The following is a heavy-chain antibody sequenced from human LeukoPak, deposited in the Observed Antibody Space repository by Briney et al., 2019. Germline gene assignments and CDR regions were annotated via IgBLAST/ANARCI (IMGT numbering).Heavy chain of an antibody. Sequence: GESLKISCKGSGYSFTSYWIGWVRQMPGKGLEWMGIIYPDDSDTRYSPSFQGQVTISADKSISTAYLQWSSLKASDTAMYYCARQNTGDTAMVSDCFDYWGQGTLVTVSS. CDR3: ARQNTGDTAMVSDCFDY. CDR1: GYSFTSYW. V-gene: IGHV5-51*01. J-gene: IGHJ4*02. CDR2: IYPDDSDT. D-gene: IGHD5-18*01.